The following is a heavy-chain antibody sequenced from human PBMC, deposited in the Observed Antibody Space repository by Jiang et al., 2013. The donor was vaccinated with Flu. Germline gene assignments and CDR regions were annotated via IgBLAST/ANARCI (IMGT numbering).Heavy chain of an antibody. CDR3: AREQRLGKIWFFDL. V-gene: IGHV4-30-2*01. J-gene: IGHJ2*01. Sequence: GSGLVKPSQTLSLTCAVSGGSITSADYSWSWIRQPPGKGLEWIGDFYYSGSTYYSGNTYYNPSLRSRVTISVDRSKNHFSLNLTSVTAADTAVYYCAREQRLGKIWFFDLWGRGTLVTVSS. D-gene: IGHD7-27*01. CDR2: FYYSGST. CDR1: GGSITSADYS.